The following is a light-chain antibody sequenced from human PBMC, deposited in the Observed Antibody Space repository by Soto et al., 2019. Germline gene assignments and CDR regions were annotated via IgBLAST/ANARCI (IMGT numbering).Light chain of an antibody. CDR2: GAS. V-gene: IGKV3-15*01. CDR1: QSVSSN. CDR3: HQYDDGPYT. J-gene: IGKJ2*01. Sequence: IVMTQSPATLSLSPGERATLSCRASQSVSSNLAWYQQIPGQTPRLLIYGASTRATGIPVRFSGSGSGTEFTLTISSLQSEDFAVYYCHQYDDGPYTFGQGTKVDI.